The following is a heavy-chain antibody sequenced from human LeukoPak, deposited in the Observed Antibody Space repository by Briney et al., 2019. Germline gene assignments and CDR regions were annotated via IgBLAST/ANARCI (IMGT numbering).Heavy chain of an antibody. J-gene: IGHJ5*02. V-gene: IGHV4-61*02. CDR2: IYTSGST. CDR1: GGSISSGSYY. Sequence: PPQTLSLTCTVSGGSISSGSYYWSWIRQPAGKGLEWIGRIYTSGSTNYNPSLKSRVTISVDTSKNQFSLKLSSVTAADTAVYYCARVWKYYYDSSGYDTWGQGTLVTVSS. D-gene: IGHD3-22*01. CDR3: ARVWKYYYDSSGYDT.